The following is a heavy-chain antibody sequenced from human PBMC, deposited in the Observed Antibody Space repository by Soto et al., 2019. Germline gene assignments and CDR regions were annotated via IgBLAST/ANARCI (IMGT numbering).Heavy chain of an antibody. CDR2: ISGSGGST. Sequence: PGGSLRLSCAASGFAFSSYAMSWVRQAPGKGLEWVSAISGSGGSTYYADSVKGRFTTSRDNSKNTLYLQMNSLRAEDTAVYYCAKDQALTIFGVVDYFDYWGQGTLVTVSS. CDR1: GFAFSSYA. CDR3: AKDQALTIFGVVDYFDY. D-gene: IGHD3-3*01. V-gene: IGHV3-23*01. J-gene: IGHJ4*02.